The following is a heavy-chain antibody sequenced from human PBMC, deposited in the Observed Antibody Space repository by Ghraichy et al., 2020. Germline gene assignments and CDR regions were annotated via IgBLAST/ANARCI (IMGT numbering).Heavy chain of an antibody. CDR2: IGGSGVST. D-gene: IGHD5-24*01. V-gene: IGHV3-23*01. Sequence: GGSLRLSCAASGFTFRNYGMSWVRQAPGKGLEWVSGIGGSGVSTYYADSVKGRFTISRDNSKNTLSLQMNSLRAEDTAVYYCAKDHGTAGGDDYIYYYYGMDVWGQGTTVTVSS. CDR3: AKDHGTAGGDDYIYYYYGMDV. J-gene: IGHJ6*02. CDR1: GFTFRNYG.